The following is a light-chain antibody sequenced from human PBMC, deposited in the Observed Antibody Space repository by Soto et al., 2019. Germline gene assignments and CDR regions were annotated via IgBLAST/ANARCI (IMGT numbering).Light chain of an antibody. J-gene: IGKJ4*01. CDR2: QAS. CDR3: QQYNDYPLT. CDR1: QSLNSE. Sequence: DIQMTQSPPTLSASVGDRVTLTCRASQSLNSELAWYQQKPGKAPNLLIYQASSLKGGVPSRFTGTGSGTEFTFTISSLQPGDSATYYCQQYNDYPLTFGGGTKVEIK. V-gene: IGKV1-5*03.